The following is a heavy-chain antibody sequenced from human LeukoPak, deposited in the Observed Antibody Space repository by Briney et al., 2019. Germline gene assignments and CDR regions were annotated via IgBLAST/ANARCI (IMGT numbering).Heavy chain of an antibody. CDR2: IYYSGST. CDR3: ARDQAAASSRYYYYGMDV. CDR1: GGSISSYY. J-gene: IGHJ6*02. Sequence: PSETLSLTCAVSGGSISSYYWSWIRQPPGKGLEWIGYIYYSGSTNHNPSLKSRVTISVDTSKNQFSLKLSSVTAADTAVYYCARDQAAASSRYYYYGMDVWGQGTTVTVSS. V-gene: IGHV4-59*01. D-gene: IGHD6-13*01.